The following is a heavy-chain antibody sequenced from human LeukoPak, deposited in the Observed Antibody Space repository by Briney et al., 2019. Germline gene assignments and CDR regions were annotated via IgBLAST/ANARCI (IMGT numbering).Heavy chain of an antibody. J-gene: IGHJ4*02. CDR1: GFTFSNWE. CDR3: ARDKVVTRGVFDY. V-gene: IGHV3-48*03. Sequence: PGGSLRLSCAASGFTFSNWEMNWVRQAPGKGLEWVSYISSSGSSIYYADSVKGRFTISRDNAKNSLFLQMNSLRAEDTALYYCARDKVVTRGVFDYWGQGTLVTVSS. CDR2: ISSSGSSI. D-gene: IGHD3-10*01.